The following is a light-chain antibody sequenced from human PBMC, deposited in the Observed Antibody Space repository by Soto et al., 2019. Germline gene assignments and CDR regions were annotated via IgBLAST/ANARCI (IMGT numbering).Light chain of an antibody. J-gene: IGKJ5*01. V-gene: IGKV1-39*01. CDR3: QQSYTTASIN. CDR2: AAS. Sequence: DLQMTQSPSSLSASVGDSVTITCRASQSISRNLNWYQHKPGKAPTLLIYAASSLQNVVPSSLSGGGSRTDFTLSRSSPQPEDCGTCYCQQSYTTASINFGQGTRRESK. CDR1: QSISRN.